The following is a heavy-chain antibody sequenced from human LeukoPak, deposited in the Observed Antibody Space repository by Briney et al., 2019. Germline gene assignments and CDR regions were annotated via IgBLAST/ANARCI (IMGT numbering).Heavy chain of an antibody. Sequence: GGSLRLSCAASEFTFSSYAMSWVRQAPGKGLEWVSAISGSGGSTYYADSVKGRFTISRDNSKNTLYLQMNSLRAEDTAVYYCAKAREDSSSWYDYWGQGTLVTVSS. V-gene: IGHV3-23*01. CDR3: AKAREDSSSWYDY. J-gene: IGHJ4*02. CDR1: EFTFSSYA. D-gene: IGHD6-13*01. CDR2: ISGSGGST.